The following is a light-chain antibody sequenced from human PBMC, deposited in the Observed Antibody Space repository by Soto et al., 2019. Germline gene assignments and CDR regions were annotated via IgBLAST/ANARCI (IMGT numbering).Light chain of an antibody. J-gene: IGKJ1*01. CDR1: QSVSNNY. CDR2: GAS. Sequence: EIVLTQSPGTLSLSPGERATLSCRASQSVSNNYLAWYQQKPGQAPRLLIYGASNRATGIPDRFSGSGSGTDFTLTISRLEPEDFAMYYCQQYYVSRTFGQGTKVDIK. CDR3: QQYYVSRT. V-gene: IGKV3-20*01.